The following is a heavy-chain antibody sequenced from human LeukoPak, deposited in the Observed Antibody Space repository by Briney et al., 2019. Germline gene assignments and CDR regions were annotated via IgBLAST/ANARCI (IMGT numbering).Heavy chain of an antibody. CDR3: ARWFYYGSGRRQFDY. CDR1: GGSISSGSYY. V-gene: IGHV4-61*02. CDR2: IYTSGST. Sequence: PSETLSLTCTVSGGSISSGSYYWSWIRQPAGKGLEWIGRIYTSGSTSYNPSLKSRVTISMDTSKNQFSLKLSSVTAADTAVYYCARWFYYGSGRRQFDYWGQGTLVTVSS. D-gene: IGHD3-10*01. J-gene: IGHJ4*02.